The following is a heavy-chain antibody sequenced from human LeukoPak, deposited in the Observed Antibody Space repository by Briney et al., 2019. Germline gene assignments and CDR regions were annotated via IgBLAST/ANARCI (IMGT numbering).Heavy chain of an antibody. CDR3: ARNVYRTFDS. V-gene: IGHV3-7*01. Sequence: PGGSLRLSCAASGFTFSTYWMSWVRQAPGKGLEWVANIKQDGSEKYYVDSVKDRFTISRDNAKNSLYLQMNSLRVEDTAVYYCARNVYRTFDSWDQRTLVTVSS. D-gene: IGHD1-14*01. CDR1: GFTFSTYW. CDR2: IKQDGSEK. J-gene: IGHJ4*02.